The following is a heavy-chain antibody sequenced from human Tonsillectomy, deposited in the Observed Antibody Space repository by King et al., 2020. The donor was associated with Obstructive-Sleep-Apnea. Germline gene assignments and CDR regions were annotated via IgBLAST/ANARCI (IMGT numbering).Heavy chain of an antibody. CDR2: MYHSWST. CDR1: GYSINSGYY. J-gene: IGHJ3*02. V-gene: IGHV4-38-2*02. D-gene: IGHD3-22*01. CDR3: AGRNFYDSSGYSTDAFDM. Sequence: VQLQESGPGLVKASETLSLTCSFSGYSINSGYYWGWIRQPPGKGLEWIGSMYHSWSTYYNPSLKSRVTISVDTSKNQFFLNLNSVTAADTAFYYCAGRNFYDSSGYSTDAFDMWGQGTMVTVSS.